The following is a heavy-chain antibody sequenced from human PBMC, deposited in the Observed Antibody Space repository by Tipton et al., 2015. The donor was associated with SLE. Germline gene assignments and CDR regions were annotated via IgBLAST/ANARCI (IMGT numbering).Heavy chain of an antibody. Sequence: TLSLTCAVSGGPFSGNYWSWVRQPPGKGREWIGEINDSGSTNYNPSLKSRVNISIDTSKNQFSLKVNSVTAADTAVYYCARKWDYWGQGTLVTVSS. V-gene: IGHV4-34*01. CDR3: ARKWDY. CDR2: INDSGST. D-gene: IGHD1-26*01. CDR1: GGPFSGNY. J-gene: IGHJ4*02.